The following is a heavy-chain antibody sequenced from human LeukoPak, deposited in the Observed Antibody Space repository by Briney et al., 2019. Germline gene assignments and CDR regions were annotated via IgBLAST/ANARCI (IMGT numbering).Heavy chain of an antibody. CDR3: AKDGALTEKRPSPDY. V-gene: IGHV3-23*01. J-gene: IGHJ4*02. CDR1: GFTFSSYA. CDR2: ISGSGGST. Sequence: GGSLRLSCAASGFTFSSYAMSWVRQAPGKGLEWVSAISGSGGSTYYADSVKGRFTISRDNSKNTLYLQTNSLRAEDTAVYYCAKDGALTEKRPSPDYWGQGTLVTVSS.